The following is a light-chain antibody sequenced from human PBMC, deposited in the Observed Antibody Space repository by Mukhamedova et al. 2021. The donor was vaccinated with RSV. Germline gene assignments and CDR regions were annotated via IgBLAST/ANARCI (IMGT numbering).Light chain of an antibody. CDR3: QQYDTLPIT. CDR2: DAS. J-gene: IGKJ5*01. Sequence: WYQRRVHGKAPKLLIYDASNLETGVPSRFSGSGSGTDFTFTISSLQPEDIATYYCQQYDTLPITFGQGTRLEVK. V-gene: IGKV1-33*01.